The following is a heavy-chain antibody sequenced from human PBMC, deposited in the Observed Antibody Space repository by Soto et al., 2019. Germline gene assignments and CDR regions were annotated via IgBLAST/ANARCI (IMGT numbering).Heavy chain of an antibody. D-gene: IGHD5-12*01. CDR1: GLTFSTYA. J-gene: IGHJ6*02. V-gene: IGHV3-23*01. CDR2: IGGSGTGGRT. CDR3: AKSPGGLDGYNSDYYGMDV. Sequence: EVHLLESGGDLVQPGGSLRLSCTASGLTFSTYAMSWVRQAPGKGLEWVSAIGGSGTGGRTYYADSVKGRFTITRDNSKYTVYLQMNSLRADDPAVYYWAKSPGGLDGYNSDYYGMDVWGQGTTVTVSS.